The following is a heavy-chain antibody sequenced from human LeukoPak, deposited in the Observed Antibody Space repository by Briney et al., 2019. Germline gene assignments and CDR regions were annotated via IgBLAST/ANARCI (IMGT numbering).Heavy chain of an antibody. CDR1: GGTFSSYA. V-gene: IGHV1-69*13. CDR2: IIPIFGTA. J-gene: IGHJ4*02. D-gene: IGHD3-10*01. Sequence: ASVKVSCEASGGTFSSYAISWVRQAPGQGLEWMGGIIPIFGTANYAQKFQGRVTITADESTSTAYMELSSLRSEDTAVYYCARFPMVRGVKAFDYWGQGTLVTVSS. CDR3: ARFPMVRGVKAFDY.